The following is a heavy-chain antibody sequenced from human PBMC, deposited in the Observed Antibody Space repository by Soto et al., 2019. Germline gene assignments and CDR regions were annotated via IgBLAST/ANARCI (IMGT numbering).Heavy chain of an antibody. D-gene: IGHD2-15*01. V-gene: IGHV1-2*02. CDR1: AYTFTGYY. J-gene: IGHJ4*02. CDR2: MNPNNSDT. CDR3: ASDGPGGGNDDFDY. Sequence: HVQLVQSGADVKTPGDSVRVSCKASAYTFTGYYIHWVRQAPGQGLEWMGWMNPNNSDTRYAPQFQGRVTMTRDTSINTAYMDVRRLTSDDTAIYYCASDGPGGGNDDFDYWGQGTLVAVSS.